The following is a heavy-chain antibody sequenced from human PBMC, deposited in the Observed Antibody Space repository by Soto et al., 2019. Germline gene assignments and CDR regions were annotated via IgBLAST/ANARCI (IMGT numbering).Heavy chain of an antibody. CDR1: GGSISSYY. CDR2: IYTSGST. Sequence: QVQLQESGPGLVKPSETLSLTCTVSGGSISSYYWSWIRQPAGKGLEWIGRIYTSGSTNYNPSLKSRVTMSVDASKNQFSLKLSSVTAADTAVYYCARDSQHHCSGGSCYLRHYYYGMDVWGQGTTVTVSS. J-gene: IGHJ6*02. V-gene: IGHV4-4*07. CDR3: ARDSQHHCSGGSCYLRHYYYGMDV. D-gene: IGHD2-15*01.